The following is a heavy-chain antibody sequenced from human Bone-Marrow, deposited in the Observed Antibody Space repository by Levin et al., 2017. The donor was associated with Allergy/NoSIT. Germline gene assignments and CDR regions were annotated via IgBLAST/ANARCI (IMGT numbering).Heavy chain of an antibody. D-gene: IGHD3-9*01. V-gene: IGHV3-21*01. CDR1: GFTFTNYN. CDR2: IGASSNYI. J-gene: IGHJ6*03. CDR3: ARVGGTFRHCEWLNHYYMEV. Sequence: GESLKISCATSGFTFTNYNMNWVRQVPGKGLEWVSSIGASSNYISYAASVKGRFTVSRDNANHSLYLQMNSLRAEDTAVYYCARVGGTFRHCEWLNHYYMEVWGKGATVTVSS.